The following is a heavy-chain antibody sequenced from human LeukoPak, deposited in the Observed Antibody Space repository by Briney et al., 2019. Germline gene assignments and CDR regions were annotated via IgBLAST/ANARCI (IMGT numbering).Heavy chain of an antibody. Sequence: SETLSLTCAVYGGSFSGYYRSWIRQPPGKGLEWIGEINHSGSTNYNPSLKSRVTISVDTSKNQFSLKLSSVTAADTAVYYCARVGVVVAATYNWFDPWGQGTLVTVSS. CDR3: ARVGVVVAATYNWFDP. J-gene: IGHJ5*02. CDR1: GGSFSGYY. D-gene: IGHD2-15*01. CDR2: INHSGST. V-gene: IGHV4-34*01.